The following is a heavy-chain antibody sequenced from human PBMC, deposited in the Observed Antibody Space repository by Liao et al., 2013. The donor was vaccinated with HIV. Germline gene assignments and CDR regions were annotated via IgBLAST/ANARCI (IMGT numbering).Heavy chain of an antibody. V-gene: IGHV4-59*01. D-gene: IGHD3-3*01. CDR2: VYYSGST. CDR3: ARDRAPPGRDFWSGYPYYYMDV. CDR1: GGSISSYY. J-gene: IGHJ6*03. Sequence: QVQLQESGPGLVKPSETLSLTCTVSGGSISSYYWSWIRQPPGKRLEWIGYVYYSGSTNYNPSLKSRVTISVDTSKNQFSLKLTSVTAADTAVYYCARDRAPPGRDFWSGYPYYYMDVWGKGTTVTVSS.